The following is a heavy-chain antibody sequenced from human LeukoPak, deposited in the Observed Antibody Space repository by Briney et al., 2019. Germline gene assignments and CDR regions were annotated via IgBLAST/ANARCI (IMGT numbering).Heavy chain of an antibody. J-gene: IGHJ4*02. D-gene: IGHD3-10*01. CDR3: ASTWMVRYYFDY. V-gene: IGHV3-23*01. CDR2: ISGDGGST. Sequence: GGSQRLSCAASGFTFTHYAMNWVRQAPGKGLEWVSTISGDGGSTYYADSVKGRFTISRDNSKNTLYLQMNSLRAEDTAVYYCASTWMVRYYFDYWGQGTLVTVSS. CDR1: GFTFTHYA.